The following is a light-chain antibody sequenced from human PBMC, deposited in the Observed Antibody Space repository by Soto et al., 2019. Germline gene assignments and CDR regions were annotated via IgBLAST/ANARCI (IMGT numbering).Light chain of an antibody. V-gene: IGKV1-5*01. CDR2: AAS. J-gene: IGKJ1*01. CDR1: QTISSW. Sequence: DIQMTQSPSTLSGSVGDRVTITCRASQTISSWLAWYQQKPGKAPKLLIYAASTLQSGVPSRFSGSGSGTEFPLTISSLQPDDFATYYCQQYNSYSFGQGTKVDIK. CDR3: QQYNSYS.